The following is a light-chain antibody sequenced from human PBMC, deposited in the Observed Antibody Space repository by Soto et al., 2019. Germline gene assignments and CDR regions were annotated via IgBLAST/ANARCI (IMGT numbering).Light chain of an antibody. J-gene: IGKJ1*01. CDR1: QSVSSSY. V-gene: IGKV3-20*01. CDR2: GAS. CDR3: HQYNHWLTWT. Sequence: EIVLKQSPVTLSLSAVERASLSFRSSQSVSSSYLAWYQQKPGQAPRLLIYGASSRATGIPDRFSGSGSGTDFTLTISSLQSEDFAVYYCHQYNHWLTWTFGQGTKVDNK.